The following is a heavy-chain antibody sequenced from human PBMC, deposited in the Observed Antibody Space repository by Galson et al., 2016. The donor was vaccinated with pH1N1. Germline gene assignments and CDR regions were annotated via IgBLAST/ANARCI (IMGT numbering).Heavy chain of an antibody. CDR2: ISGYNGNT. D-gene: IGHD2-15*01. Sequence: SVKVSCKASGYTFTSYGISWVRQAPGQGLEWMGWISGYNGNTNYAQKVQGRVTMTTDTSTSTKYMELRSLRSNDTAVSYCAGEGYGSCGSCYSGASDYWGEGPLVTVSS. CDR3: AGEGYGSCGSCYSGASDY. V-gene: IGHV1-18*01. CDR1: GYTFTSYG. J-gene: IGHJ4*02.